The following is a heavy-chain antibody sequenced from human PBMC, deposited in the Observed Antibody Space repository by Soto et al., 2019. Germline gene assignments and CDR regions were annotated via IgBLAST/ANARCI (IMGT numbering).Heavy chain of an antibody. CDR1: DGSVSSGSYY. D-gene: IGHD5-18*01. Sequence: SATLSLTCTVSDGSVSSGSYYWSWIRQPPGEGLEWIGYIYYSGSTNYNPSLKSRVTISVDTSKNQFSLKLSSVTAADTAVYYCARERDSYGYSDYWGQGTLVTVSS. J-gene: IGHJ4*02. CDR2: IYYSGST. V-gene: IGHV4-61*01. CDR3: ARERDSYGYSDY.